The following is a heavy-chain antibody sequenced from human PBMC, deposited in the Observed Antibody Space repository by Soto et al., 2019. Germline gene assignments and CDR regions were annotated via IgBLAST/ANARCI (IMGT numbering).Heavy chain of an antibody. D-gene: IGHD1-1*01. Sequence: QVQLQQWGAGLLKPSETLSLTCALYGGTYSGFYWSWIGQPPGKGLEWIGEVSHNGSTNYNASLKSRVTISLDTSKNQFYLKLSSVTAADTAIYYCARAGGWNNYFGLDIWSQGTTVTVTS. CDR1: GGTYSGFY. J-gene: IGHJ6*02. CDR3: ARAGGWNNYFGLDI. CDR2: VSHNGST. V-gene: IGHV4-34*01.